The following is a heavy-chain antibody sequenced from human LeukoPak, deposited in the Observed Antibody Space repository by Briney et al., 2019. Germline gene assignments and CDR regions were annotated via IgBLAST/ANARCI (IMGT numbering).Heavy chain of an antibody. J-gene: IGHJ4*02. CDR3: ATDLG. CDR2: VDHGGSGT. D-gene: IGHD7-27*01. Sequence: GGSLRLSCAVSGLTFNVAWMHWVRQAAGEGLVWLSRVDHGGSGTNYANSVKGRFTISRDNAKNTVYLQMNSLRAEDTAVYYCATDLGWGQGSLVTVSS. V-gene: IGHV3-74*01. CDR1: GLTFNVAW.